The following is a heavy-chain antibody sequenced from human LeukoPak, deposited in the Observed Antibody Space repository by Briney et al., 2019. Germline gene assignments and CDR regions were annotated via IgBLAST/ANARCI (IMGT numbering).Heavy chain of an antibody. CDR3: ARVSSVRTAFDY. Sequence: SGTLSLTCTVSGGSISSYYWSWIRQPPGKGLEWIGYIYYSGSTNYNPSLKSRVTISVDTSKNQFSLKLSSVTAADTAVYYCARVSSVRTAFDYWSQGTLVTVSS. CDR1: GGSISSYY. V-gene: IGHV4-59*01. J-gene: IGHJ4*02. CDR2: IYYSGST.